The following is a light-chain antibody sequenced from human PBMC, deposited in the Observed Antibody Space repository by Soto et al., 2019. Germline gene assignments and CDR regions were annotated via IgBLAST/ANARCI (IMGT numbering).Light chain of an antibody. CDR1: SSNVGSYNL. CDR2: EGT. V-gene: IGLV2-23*01. J-gene: IGLJ2*01. CDR3: CSYAGDDTMI. Sequence: QSVLTQPASVSGSPGQSITISCTGTSSNVGSYNLVSWYRQHPGEGPKLMLYEGTRRPSGVSSRFSGSKSGNTASLTISGLQAGDEADYYCCSYAGDDTMIFGGGTKLTVL.